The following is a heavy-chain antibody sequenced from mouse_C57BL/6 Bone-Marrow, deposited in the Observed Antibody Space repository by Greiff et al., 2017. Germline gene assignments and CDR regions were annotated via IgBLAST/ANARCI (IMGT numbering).Heavy chain of an antibody. CDR2: ILPGSGST. CDR3: ARSHYYYGSSYWYFDV. Sequence: VQLQQSGAELMKPGASVKLSCKATGYTFTGYWIEWVKQRPGHGLEWIGEILPGSGSTNYNEKFKGKATFTADTSSNTAYMQLSSLTTEDSAIYYWARSHYYYGSSYWYFDVWGTGTTVTVSS. D-gene: IGHD1-1*01. V-gene: IGHV1-9*01. CDR1: GYTFTGYW. J-gene: IGHJ1*03.